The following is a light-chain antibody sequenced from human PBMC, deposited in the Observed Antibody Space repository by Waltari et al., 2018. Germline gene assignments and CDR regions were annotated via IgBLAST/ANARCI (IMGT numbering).Light chain of an antibody. Sequence: DIKMTQSPSSLSASLGDTVTITCRASQSVGPFLNWYQQKPGEAPNLLIYKTSHLQGGVSSRFSGSGSGTEFTLTIDNLQPEDFATYYCQQSDGIPFTFGPGT. CDR1: QSVGPF. CDR2: KTS. V-gene: IGKV1-39*01. J-gene: IGKJ2*01. CDR3: QQSDGIPFT.